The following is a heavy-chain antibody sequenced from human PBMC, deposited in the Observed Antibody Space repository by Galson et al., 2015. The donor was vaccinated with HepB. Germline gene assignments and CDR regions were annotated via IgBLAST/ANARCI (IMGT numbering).Heavy chain of an antibody. J-gene: IGHJ4*02. V-gene: IGHV3-23*01. CDR1: GFTVSSNY. CDR2: ISYRGDNT. CDR3: AKRGDIVVVATTIYFDY. Sequence: SLRLSCAASGFTVSSNYMTWVRQAPGKGPEWVSTISYRGDNTYYADSVKGRFTISRDNSKNTLYLRMNSLRAEDTAVYYCAKRGDIVVVATTIYFDYWGQGTLVTVSS. D-gene: IGHD2-2*01.